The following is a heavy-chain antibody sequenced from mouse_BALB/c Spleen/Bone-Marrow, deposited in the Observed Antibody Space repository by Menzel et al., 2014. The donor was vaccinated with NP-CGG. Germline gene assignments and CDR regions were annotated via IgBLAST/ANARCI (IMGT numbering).Heavy chain of an antibody. D-gene: IGHD1-1*01. CDR1: GFTFSDYY. CDR3: ARQGYYGSSYWFFDV. CDR2: ISDGGGST. J-gene: IGHJ1*01. V-gene: IGHV5-12*02. Sequence: EVNVVESGGVLVQPGGSLKLSCATSGFTFSDYYMYWVRQTPEKGLEWVAHISDGGGSTYYPDTVKGRFTISRDNAKNTLYLQMSRLKSEDTAMYYCARQGYYGSSYWFFDVWGAGTTVTVSS.